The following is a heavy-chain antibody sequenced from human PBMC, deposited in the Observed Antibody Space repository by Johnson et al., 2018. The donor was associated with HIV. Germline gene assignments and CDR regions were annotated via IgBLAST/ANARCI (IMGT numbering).Heavy chain of an antibody. D-gene: IGHD5-12*01. CDR2: IGDDGSNK. CDR1: GFTFSSYG. Sequence: QVLLVESGGGVVQPGGSLRLSCVASGFTFSSYGMHWVRQAPGKALEWVAFIGDDGSNKYYGDYVKGRFALSRDNSNNTVYLQMNSLRPEDTAVYYCARDRPSKWLRSNDDVFDIWGQGTMVTVSS. CDR3: ARDRPSKWLRSNDDVFDI. J-gene: IGHJ3*02. V-gene: IGHV3-30*02.